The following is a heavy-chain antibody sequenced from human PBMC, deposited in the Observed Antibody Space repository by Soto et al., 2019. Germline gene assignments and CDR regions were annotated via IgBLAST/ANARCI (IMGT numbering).Heavy chain of an antibody. CDR1: GGSFSGYY. CDR3: ARERRGNIVVVTARYWYFDL. D-gene: IGHD2-21*02. J-gene: IGHJ2*01. CDR2: INHSGST. Sequence: KASETLSLTCAVYGGSFSGYYWSWIRQPPGKGLEWIGEINHSGSTNYNPSLKSRVTISVDTSKNQFSLKLSSVTAADTAVYYCARERRGNIVVVTARYWYFDLWGRGTLVTVSS. V-gene: IGHV4-34*01.